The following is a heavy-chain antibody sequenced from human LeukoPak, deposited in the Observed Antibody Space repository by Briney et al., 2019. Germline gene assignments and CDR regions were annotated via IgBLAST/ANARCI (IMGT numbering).Heavy chain of an antibody. Sequence: ASVKVSCKASGYTFIAYHMHWVRQAPGQGLEWMGWISAYNGNTNYAQKLQGRVTMTTDTSTSTAYMELRSLRSDDTAVYYCARRPPQNYDILTGYSPHYYYYGMDVWGQGTTVTVSS. CDR2: ISAYNGNT. V-gene: IGHV1-18*04. CDR1: GYTFIAYH. D-gene: IGHD3-9*01. J-gene: IGHJ6*02. CDR3: ARRPPQNYDILTGYSPHYYYYGMDV.